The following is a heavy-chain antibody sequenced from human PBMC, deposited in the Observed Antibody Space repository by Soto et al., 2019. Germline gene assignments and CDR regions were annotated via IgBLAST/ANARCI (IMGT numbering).Heavy chain of an antibody. V-gene: IGHV4-34*01. CDR2: TNYSGST. D-gene: IGHD1-26*01. Sequence: SETMSVTCDGYDRSIRGCYWSWIRQPPGKGLEWIGETNYSGSTNYNPSLKSRVTISVDTSKKQFSLKLSSVTAADTAVYYCARRYRAGRLDVWGQGTTVT. J-gene: IGHJ6*02. CDR3: ARRYRAGRLDV. CDR1: DRSIRGCY.